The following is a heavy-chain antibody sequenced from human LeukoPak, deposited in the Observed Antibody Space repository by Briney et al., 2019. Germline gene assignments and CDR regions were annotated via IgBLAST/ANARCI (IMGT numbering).Heavy chain of an antibody. CDR1: AGSIRSGSHY. D-gene: IGHD3-22*01. Sequence: SSETLSLTCTVSAGSIRSGSHYWAWIRQPPGKGLEWIGRIYYSGSTYYNPSLENRVTISIDTSKNHFSLKLSSLSAADTSVYYCAKRDDSGGNLVDLWGQGTLVTVS. CDR2: IYYSGST. CDR3: AKRDDSGGNLVDL. V-gene: IGHV4-39*02. J-gene: IGHJ4*02.